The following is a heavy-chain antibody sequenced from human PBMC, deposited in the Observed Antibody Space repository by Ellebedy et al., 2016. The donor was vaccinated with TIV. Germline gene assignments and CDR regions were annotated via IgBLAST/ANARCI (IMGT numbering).Heavy chain of an antibody. CDR1: GFTLSDYA. V-gene: IGHV3-21*01. CDR2: IRSSTSYR. J-gene: IGHJ4*02. CDR3: ARDRKAERGVTFDS. Sequence: GGSLRLSXVASGFTLSDYAMNWLRQAPGKGLEWVSSIRSSTSYRYYADSVEGRFTLSRDSAKNSLYLQMNSLRADDTAVHYCARDRKAERGVTFDSWGQGTLVIVSS. D-gene: IGHD3-10*01.